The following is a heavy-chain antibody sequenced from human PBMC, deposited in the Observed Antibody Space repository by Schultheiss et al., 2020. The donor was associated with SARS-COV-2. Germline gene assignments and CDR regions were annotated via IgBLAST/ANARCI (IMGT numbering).Heavy chain of an antibody. J-gene: IGHJ4*02. Sequence: GGSLRLSCAASGFTFSSYAMHWVRQAPGKGLEWVAVISYDGSNKYYADSVKGRFTISRDNSKNTLYLQMNSLRAEDAAVYYCARATRATDYWGQGTLVTVSS. CDR3: ARATRATDY. CDR2: ISYDGSNK. D-gene: IGHD2-2*01. V-gene: IGHV3-30*04. CDR1: GFTFSSYA.